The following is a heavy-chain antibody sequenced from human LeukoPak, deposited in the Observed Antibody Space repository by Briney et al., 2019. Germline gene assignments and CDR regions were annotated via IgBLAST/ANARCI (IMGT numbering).Heavy chain of an antibody. D-gene: IGHD3-10*01. CDR2: ISSSSSYI. CDR3: ASGMVRGVIMADY. J-gene: IGHJ4*02. V-gene: IGHV3-21*01. CDR1: GFTFSSYS. Sequence: GGSLRLSCAASGFTFSSYSMNWVRQAPGKGLEWVSSISSSSSYIYYADSVKGRFTISRDNAKNSLYLQMNSLRAEDTAVHYCASGMVRGVIMADYWGQGTLVTVSS.